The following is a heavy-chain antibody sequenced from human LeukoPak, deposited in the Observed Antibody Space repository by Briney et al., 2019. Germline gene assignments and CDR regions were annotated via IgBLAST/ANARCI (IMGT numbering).Heavy chain of an antibody. V-gene: IGHV3-9*01. CDR2: ISWNSGSI. Sequence: PGGSLRLSCAASGFTFDDYAMHWVRQAPGKGLEWVSGISWNSGSIGYADSVKGRFTISRDNAKNSLYLQMNSLRAEDTALYYCAKDPFGGNVDYWGQGTLVTVSS. D-gene: IGHD4-23*01. J-gene: IGHJ4*02. CDR1: GFTFDDYA. CDR3: AKDPFGGNVDY.